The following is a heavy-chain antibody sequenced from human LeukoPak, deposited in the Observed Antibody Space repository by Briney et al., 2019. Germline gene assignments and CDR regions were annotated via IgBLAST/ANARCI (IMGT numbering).Heavy chain of an antibody. Sequence: GGSLRLSCVASEFTSSSYAMSWVRQAPGKGLEWVSTISSSGGSTYYADSVKGRFTVSRDNSKNTLFLQMSSLRAEDTAVYYCAKGIAADATGVSWGQGTLVTVSS. CDR2: ISSSGGST. D-gene: IGHD6-13*01. CDR1: EFTSSSYA. J-gene: IGHJ5*02. V-gene: IGHV3-23*01. CDR3: AKGIAADATGVS.